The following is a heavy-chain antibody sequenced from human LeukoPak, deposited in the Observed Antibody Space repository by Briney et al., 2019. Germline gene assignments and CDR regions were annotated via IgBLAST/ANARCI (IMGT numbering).Heavy chain of an antibody. CDR2: IHSSDNT. CDR3: AGRRVLDASFDY. J-gene: IGHJ4*02. CDR1: GFTVSGNY. Sequence: PGGSLRLSCAASGFTVSGNYMSWVRQAPGKGLEWVSVIHSSDNTYYIDSVKGRFTISRDNSKNTLYLQMNSLRAEDTAVYYCAGRRVLDASFDYWGQGTLVTVSS. V-gene: IGHV3-66*02. D-gene: IGHD3-16*01.